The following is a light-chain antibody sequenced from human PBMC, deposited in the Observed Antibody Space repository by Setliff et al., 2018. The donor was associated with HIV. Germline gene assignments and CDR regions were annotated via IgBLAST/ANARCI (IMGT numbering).Light chain of an antibody. CDR2: EVS. CDR3: SSYTSSGAPSYV. Sequence: QSALTQPASVSGSPGQSITVSCTDIDPYNSVSWYQQLPGKAPKLILYEVSVRPSGISHRFAGSKSDNTASLTISGLEAEDEGSYYCSSYTSSGAPSYVFGTGTKATLL. V-gene: IGLV2-14*01. J-gene: IGLJ1*01. CDR1: IDPYNS.